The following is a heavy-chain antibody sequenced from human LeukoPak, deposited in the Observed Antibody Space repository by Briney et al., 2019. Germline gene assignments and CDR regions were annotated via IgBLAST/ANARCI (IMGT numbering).Heavy chain of an antibody. CDR2: IKEDGSEK. CDR1: GFTFSSYW. Sequence: GGSLRLSCTTSGFTFSSYWMSWVRQAPGEGLEWLGNIKEDGSEKYDVDSVKGRFTISRDNAKNSLYLQMNSLRVEDTAIYYCARGTRVGTPYNWFDPWGQGTLVT. CDR3: ARGTRVGTPYNWFDP. V-gene: IGHV3-7*01. D-gene: IGHD1/OR15-1a*01. J-gene: IGHJ5*01.